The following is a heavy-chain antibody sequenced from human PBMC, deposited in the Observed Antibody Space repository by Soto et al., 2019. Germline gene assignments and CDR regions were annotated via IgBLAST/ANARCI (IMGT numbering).Heavy chain of an antibody. CDR2: IYYSGST. D-gene: IGHD5-18*01. Sequence: SETLSLTCTVSGGSISSYYWTWIRQPPGKGLACIGYIYYSGSTNYNPSLKSRVTISVDTSKNQFSLKLSSVTAADTAVYYCARDNGYSYGYTLDHWGQGTLVTVS. CDR1: GGSISSYY. V-gene: IGHV4-59*01. J-gene: IGHJ4*02. CDR3: ARDNGYSYGYTLDH.